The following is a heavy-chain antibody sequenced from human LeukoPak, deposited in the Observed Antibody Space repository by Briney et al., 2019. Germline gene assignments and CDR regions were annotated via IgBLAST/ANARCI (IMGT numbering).Heavy chain of an antibody. V-gene: IGHV3-7*02. Sequence: PGGSLRLSCAASGFTFSNYWMSWVRQAPGKGLEWVANIKRDGSEKYYVDSVKGRFTISRDNAKNSLYLQMNSLRAEDTAVYYCARVAGIAARRDFDYWGQGTLVTVSS. CDR1: GFTFSNYW. D-gene: IGHD6-6*01. CDR3: ARVAGIAARRDFDY. CDR2: IKRDGSEK. J-gene: IGHJ4*02.